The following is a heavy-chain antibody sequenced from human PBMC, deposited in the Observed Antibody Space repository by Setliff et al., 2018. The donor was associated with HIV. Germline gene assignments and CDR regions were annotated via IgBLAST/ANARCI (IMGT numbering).Heavy chain of an antibody. D-gene: IGHD2-21*02. CDR3: AREVDVVTTSDAFDI. J-gene: IGHJ3*02. V-gene: IGHV4-30-4*08. CDR2: IYYNGNAY. Sequence: SETLSLTCTVSGCSISSANYYWSWIRQPPGKGLEWIGYIYYNGNAYYYNPSLKSRTTISLDTSMNQFSLKLTSVTAADTAVYYCAREVDVVTTSDAFDIWGQGTMVTVSS. CDR1: GCSISSANYY.